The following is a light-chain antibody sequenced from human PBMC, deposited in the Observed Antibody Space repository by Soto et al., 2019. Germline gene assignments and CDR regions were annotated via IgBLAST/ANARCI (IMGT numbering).Light chain of an antibody. CDR1: SSDVGGYNY. V-gene: IGLV2-14*01. CDR2: DVS. Sequence: QSALTQPDSVSGSPGQSITISCTGTSSDVGGYNYVSWYQQHPGKAPKLMIYDVSNRPSGVSNRFSGSKSGNTASLTISGLQAEDEADYYCSSYTSSSTRLFGGGTKLTVL. CDR3: SSYTSSSTRL. J-gene: IGLJ2*01.